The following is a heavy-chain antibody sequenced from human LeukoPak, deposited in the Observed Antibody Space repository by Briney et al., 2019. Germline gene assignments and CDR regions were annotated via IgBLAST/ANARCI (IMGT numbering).Heavy chain of an antibody. V-gene: IGHV1-69-2*01. CDR2: VDPGISET. CDR1: GYTFTDYY. Sequence: GATVKISCKASGYTFTDYYIHWVQQAPGQGLEWVGRVDPGISETVYAEKFQGRVTITADTSTETAYLELSSLRSEDTAFYYCATTQPIYWGQGTLVTVSS. CDR3: ATTQPIY. J-gene: IGHJ1*01.